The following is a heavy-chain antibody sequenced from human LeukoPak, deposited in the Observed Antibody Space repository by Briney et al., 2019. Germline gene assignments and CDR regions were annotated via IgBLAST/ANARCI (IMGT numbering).Heavy chain of an antibody. CDR2: ISAYNGNT. CDR1: GYTFTSYG. D-gene: IGHD3-9*01. CDR3: ARRIDILTGYHFDY. V-gene: IGHV1-18*01. Sequence: VASMKVSCKASGYTFTSYGISWVRQAPGQGLEWMGWISAYNGNTNYAQKLQGRVTMTTDTSTSTAYMELRSLRSDDTAVYYCARRIDILTGYHFDYWGQGTLVTVSS. J-gene: IGHJ4*02.